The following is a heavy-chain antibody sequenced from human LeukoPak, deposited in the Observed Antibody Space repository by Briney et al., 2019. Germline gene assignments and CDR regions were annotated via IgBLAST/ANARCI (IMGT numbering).Heavy chain of an antibody. V-gene: IGHV4-59*01. J-gene: IGHJ4*01. CDR1: GGSISSYY. CDR2: IYYSGST. CDR3: ARGGDHSYGPPLDY. Sequence: ASETLSLTCTVSGGSISSYYWSWIRQPPGKGLEWIGYIYYSGSTNYNPSLKSRVTISVDTSKNQFSLKLSSATAADTAVYYCARGGDHSYGPPLDYWXXXXXXTXSS. D-gene: IGHD5-18*01.